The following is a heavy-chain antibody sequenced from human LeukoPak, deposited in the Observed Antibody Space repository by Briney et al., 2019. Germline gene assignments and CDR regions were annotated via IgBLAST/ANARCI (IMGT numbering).Heavy chain of an antibody. D-gene: IGHD6-13*01. CDR2: ISAYNGNT. Sequence: ASVKVSCKASGYTFNSYGFSWVRQAPGQGLEWMGWISAYNGNTNYAQKLQGRVTMTTDTSTSTAYLELRSLRSDDTAVYYCARDRAAAANWFDPWGQGTLVTVSS. CDR1: GYTFNSYG. CDR3: ARDRAAAANWFDP. J-gene: IGHJ5*02. V-gene: IGHV1-18*01.